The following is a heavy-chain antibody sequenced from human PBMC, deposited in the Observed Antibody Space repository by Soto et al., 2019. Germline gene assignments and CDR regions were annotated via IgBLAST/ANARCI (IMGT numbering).Heavy chain of an antibody. CDR1: GYTLTELS. V-gene: IGHV1-24*01. D-gene: IGHD1-26*01. CDR3: ATDPGWDPAHPPASRLYYFDY. Sequence: ASVKVSCKVSGYTLTELSMHWVRQAPGKGLEWMGGFDPEDGETIYAQKFQGRVTMTEDTSTDTAYMELSILRSEDTAVYYCATDPGWDPAHPPASRLYYFDYWGQGTLVTVSS. J-gene: IGHJ4*02. CDR2: FDPEDGET.